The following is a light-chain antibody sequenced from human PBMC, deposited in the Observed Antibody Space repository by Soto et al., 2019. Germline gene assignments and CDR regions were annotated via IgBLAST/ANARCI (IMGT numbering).Light chain of an antibody. CDR3: QQYSSPPLT. J-gene: IGKJ4*01. CDR1: QSVLYSSNHKNY. CDR2: WAS. V-gene: IGKV4-1*01. Sequence: DIVMTQSPDSLAVSLGERATINCKSRQSVLYSSNHKNYLAWYQQKPGQHPKLLIYWASTRESGFPDQFRGSGSGAAFNLAISSLEAVDVAVYYCQQYSSPPLTCGGGTNVQIK.